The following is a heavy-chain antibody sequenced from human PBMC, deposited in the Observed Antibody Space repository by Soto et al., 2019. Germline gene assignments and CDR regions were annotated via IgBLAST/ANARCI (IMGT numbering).Heavy chain of an antibody. D-gene: IGHD1-26*01. Sequence: ASVKVSCKASGYTFTTYTIHWARQAPGQSLEWMGWINTGNDNTEYSQKFQGRITLTRDTSARTAYMDLSSLRSEDTAVYYCARDLAVGPAYFFDYWGQGTPVTVSS. CDR1: GYTFTTYT. V-gene: IGHV1-3*04. CDR2: INTGNDNT. J-gene: IGHJ4*02. CDR3: ARDLAVGPAYFFDY.